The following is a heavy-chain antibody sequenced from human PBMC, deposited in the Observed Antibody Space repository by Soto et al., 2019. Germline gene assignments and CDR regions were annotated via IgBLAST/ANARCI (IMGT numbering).Heavy chain of an antibody. CDR1: GYTFTSYA. CDR2: INAGNGNT. D-gene: IGHD3-22*01. CDR3: ARERVNYYDSSGHDAFDI. Sequence: ASVKVSFKASGYTFTSYAMHWVRQAPGQRLEWMGWINAGNGNTKYSQKFQGRVTITRDTSASTAYMELSSLRSEDTAVYYCARERVNYYDSSGHDAFDIWGQGTMVTVSS. J-gene: IGHJ3*02. V-gene: IGHV1-3*01.